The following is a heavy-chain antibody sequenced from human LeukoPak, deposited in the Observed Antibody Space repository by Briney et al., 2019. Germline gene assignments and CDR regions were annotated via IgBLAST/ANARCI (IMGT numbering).Heavy chain of an antibody. CDR1: GFAFSSYS. Sequence: GRSLRLSCAASGFAFSSYSMNWVRQAPGKGLEWVSYISSSSSTIYYADSVKGRFTISRDNAKNSLYLQMNSLRAEDTAVYYCAAAAGYRFDIWGQGTMVTVSS. CDR3: AAAAGYRFDI. V-gene: IGHV3-48*04. CDR2: ISSSSSTI. D-gene: IGHD6-13*01. J-gene: IGHJ3*02.